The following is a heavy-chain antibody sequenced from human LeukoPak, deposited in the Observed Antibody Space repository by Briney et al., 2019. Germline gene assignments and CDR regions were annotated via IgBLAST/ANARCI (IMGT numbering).Heavy chain of an antibody. CDR1: GFTVSSNY. V-gene: IGHV3-66*01. Sequence: GGSLRLSCAASGFTVSSNYMSWVRQAPGKGLEWVSVIYSGGSTYYADSVKGRFTISRDNSKNTLYLQMNSLRAEDTAVYYCAREPYYADAFDIWGQGTMVTVSS. CDR3: AREPYYADAFDI. D-gene: IGHD3-16*01. CDR2: IYSGGST. J-gene: IGHJ3*02.